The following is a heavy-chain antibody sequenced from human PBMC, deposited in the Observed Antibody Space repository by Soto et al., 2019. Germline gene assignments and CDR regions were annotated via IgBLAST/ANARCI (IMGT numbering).Heavy chain of an antibody. CDR3: ARGYCNSIGCWDYFDY. Sequence: EASVKVSCKASGYTFTDNYLHWVRLAPGQGPEWMAWINPTTGGTKYAQKFQGRVTVTWDTSISTAYMELSSLRFDDMAIYYCARGYCNSIGCWDYFDYWGQGTQVTVSS. J-gene: IGHJ4*02. D-gene: IGHD2-2*01. V-gene: IGHV1-2*02. CDR2: INPTTGGT. CDR1: GYTFTDNY.